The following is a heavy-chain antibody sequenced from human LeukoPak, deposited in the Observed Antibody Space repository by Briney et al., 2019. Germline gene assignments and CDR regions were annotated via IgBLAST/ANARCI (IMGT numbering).Heavy chain of an antibody. CDR3: ARLGWLAFDY. V-gene: IGHV1-8*02. CDR1: GGTFSSYA. Sequence: ASVKVSCKASGGTFSSYAISWVRQAPGQGLEWMGWINPNSGGTNYAQKFQGRVTMTRDTSTSTVYMELSSLRSEDTAVYYCARLGWLAFDYWGQGTLVTVSS. J-gene: IGHJ4*02. D-gene: IGHD3-22*01. CDR2: INPNSGGT.